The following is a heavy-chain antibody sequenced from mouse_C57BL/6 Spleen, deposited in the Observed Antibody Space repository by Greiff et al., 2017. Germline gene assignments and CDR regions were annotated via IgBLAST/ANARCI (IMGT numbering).Heavy chain of an antibody. J-gene: IGHJ3*01. CDR2: INPNNGGT. D-gene: IGHD3-3*01. Sequence: EVQLQQSGPELVKPGASVKISCKASGYTFTDYYMNWVKQSHGKSLEWIGDINPNNGGTSYNQKFKGKATLTVDKSSSTAYMELRSLTSEDSAVYDCARGTAWFAYWGQGTLVTVSA. CDR1: GYTFTDYY. V-gene: IGHV1-26*01. CDR3: ARGTAWFAY.